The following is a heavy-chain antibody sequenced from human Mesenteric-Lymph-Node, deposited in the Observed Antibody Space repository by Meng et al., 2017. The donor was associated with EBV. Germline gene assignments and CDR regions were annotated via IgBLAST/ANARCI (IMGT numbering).Heavy chain of an antibody. CDR3: ARDRGWELLDY. D-gene: IGHD1-26*01. Sequence: QVRLQDSGPGLVKPSETLSLTCTVSGVSVSGDSFYWSWIRQPPGKGLEWIGFIYDSGITHYSPSLKSRVTISVDTSKNQFSLELRSMTPADTAVYYCARDRGWELLDYWGQGTLVTVSS. CDR2: IYDSGIT. CDR1: GVSVSGDSFY. J-gene: IGHJ4*02. V-gene: IGHV4-61*01.